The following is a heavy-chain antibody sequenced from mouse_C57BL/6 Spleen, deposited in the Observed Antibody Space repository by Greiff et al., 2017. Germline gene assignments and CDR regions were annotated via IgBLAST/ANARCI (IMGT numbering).Heavy chain of an antibody. CDR1: GYAFTNYL. J-gene: IGHJ3*01. CDR2: INPGSGGT. D-gene: IGHD1-1*01. V-gene: IGHV1-54*01. Sequence: VQLQQSGAELVRPGTSVKVSCKASGYAFTNYLIEWVKQRPGQGLEWIGVINPGSGGTNYNEKFKGKATLTADKSSSTAYMQLSSLTSEDSAVYFCARDYYGSSRAWFAYWGQGTLVTGSA. CDR3: ARDYYGSSRAWFAY.